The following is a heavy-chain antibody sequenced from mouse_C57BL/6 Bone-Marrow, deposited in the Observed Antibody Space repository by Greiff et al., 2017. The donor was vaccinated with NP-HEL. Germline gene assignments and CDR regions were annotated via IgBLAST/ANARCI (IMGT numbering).Heavy chain of an antibody. CDR1: GYTFTSYG. CDR3: ARGQRAY. V-gene: IGHV1-81*01. Sequence: VQLQQSGAELARPGASVKLSCKASGYTFTSYGISWVKQRTGQGLEWIGEIYPRSGNTYYNEKFKGKATLTADKSSSTAYMELRSLTSEDSAVYFCARGQRAYWGQGTLVTVSA. CDR2: IYPRSGNT. J-gene: IGHJ3*01.